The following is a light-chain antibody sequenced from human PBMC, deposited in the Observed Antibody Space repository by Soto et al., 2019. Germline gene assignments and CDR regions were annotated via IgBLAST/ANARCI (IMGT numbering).Light chain of an antibody. Sequence: QSVLTQPASVSGSPGQSITISCAGTMRDVGAYNLVSWYQQHPGRVPQLIIYEVRNRPSGISFRFSGSKSGNTAYLTISGLQAEDEADYYCSSFTSKSTLIFGGGTKVTVL. J-gene: IGLJ2*01. CDR2: EVR. CDR1: MRDVGAYNL. V-gene: IGLV2-14*01. CDR3: SSFTSKSTLI.